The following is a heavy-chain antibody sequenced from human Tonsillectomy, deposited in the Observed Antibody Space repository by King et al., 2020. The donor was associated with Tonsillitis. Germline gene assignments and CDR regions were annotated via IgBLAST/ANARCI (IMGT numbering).Heavy chain of an antibody. V-gene: IGHV3-7*03. Sequence: DVQLVESGGGLVQPGGSLRLSCAASGFTFSSFWMSWVRQAPGKGLEWVANIKQDGREKYHVDSVKGRFIISRDNAKNSLYLQMNSLRVEDTAVYYCVGFSNQRYDHPWGQGTLVTVSS. CDR2: IKQDGREK. CDR1: GFTFSSFW. CDR3: VGFSNQRYDHP. J-gene: IGHJ5*02. D-gene: IGHD4-11*01.